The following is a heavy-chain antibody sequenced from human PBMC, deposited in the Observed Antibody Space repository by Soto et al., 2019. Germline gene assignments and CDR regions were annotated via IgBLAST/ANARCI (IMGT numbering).Heavy chain of an antibody. CDR1: GFISRSYW. V-gene: IGHV3-74*01. CDR2: IKGDGRST. D-gene: IGHD2-2*01. J-gene: IGHJ3*02. CDR3: ARAQYLADDAFDI. Sequence: GGSLRLSCAASGFISRSYWMHWVRQGPGKGLVWVSRIKGDGRSTSYADSVKGRFTISRDNARNTLYLQMNSLRADDTAVYYCARAQYLADDAFDIWGQGAMVPVSS.